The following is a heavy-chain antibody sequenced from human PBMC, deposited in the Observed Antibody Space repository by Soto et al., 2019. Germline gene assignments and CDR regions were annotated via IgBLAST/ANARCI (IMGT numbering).Heavy chain of an antibody. Sequence: PGGSLRLSCAASGFTFSNAWMSWVRQAPGKGLEWVGRIKSKTDGGTTDYAAPVKGRFTISRDDSKNTLYLQMNSLKTEDTAVYYCTTGDGGKWELGKDYWGQGTLVTVSS. J-gene: IGHJ4*02. D-gene: IGHD1-26*01. CDR3: TTGDGGKWELGKDY. V-gene: IGHV3-15*01. CDR1: GFTFSNAW. CDR2: IKSKTDGGTT.